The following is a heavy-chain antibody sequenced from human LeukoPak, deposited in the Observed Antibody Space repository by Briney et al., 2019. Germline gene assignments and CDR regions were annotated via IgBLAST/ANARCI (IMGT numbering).Heavy chain of an antibody. D-gene: IGHD2-2*01. J-gene: IGHJ5*02. CDR2: IYSGYSDT. CDR3: ARQGCSSTSCFNWFDP. CDR1: GYSFTSYW. V-gene: IGHV5-51*01. Sequence: GESLRSSCKGAGYSFTSYWIGWGRQMPGKGLEWMGIIYSGYSDTRYSPSSQGPVTISADKSIRTAYLQWSSLKASDTAMYYCARQGCSSTSCFNWFDPWGQGTLVTVSS.